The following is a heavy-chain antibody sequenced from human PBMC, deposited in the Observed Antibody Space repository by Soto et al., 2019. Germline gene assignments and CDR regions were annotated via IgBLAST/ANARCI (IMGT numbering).Heavy chain of an antibody. CDR2: LNSDGSST. J-gene: IGHJ4*02. CDR3: ARTKYNWNNFDY. D-gene: IGHD1-20*01. V-gene: IGHV3-74*01. Sequence: GGSLRLSCAASGFAFSTYWMHWVRQAPGKGLEWVSRLNSDGSSTRYADSVKGRFTISRDNAKNTLYLQMNSLRVEDTAVYYCARTKYNWNNFDYWGQGTLVTVSS. CDR1: GFAFSTYW.